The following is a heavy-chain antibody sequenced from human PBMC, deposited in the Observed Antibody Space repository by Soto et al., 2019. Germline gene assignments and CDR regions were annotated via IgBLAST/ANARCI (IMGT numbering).Heavy chain of an antibody. D-gene: IGHD3-3*01. J-gene: IGHJ4*02. Sequence: VGSLRLSCAASGFTFSSYAMSWVRQAPGKGLEWVSAISGSGGSTYYADSVKGRFTISRDNSKNTLYLQMNSLRAEDTAVYYCAKDLITIFGVVIMENFDYWGQGTLVTVSS. V-gene: IGHV3-23*01. CDR3: AKDLITIFGVVIMENFDY. CDR1: GFTFSSYA. CDR2: ISGSGGST.